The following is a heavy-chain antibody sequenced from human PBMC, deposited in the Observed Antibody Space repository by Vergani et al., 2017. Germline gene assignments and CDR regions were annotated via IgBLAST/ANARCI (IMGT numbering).Heavy chain of an antibody. V-gene: IGHV3-53*04. CDR3: ARDRVDIVATTTYYYYYYGMDV. CDR1: GFTVSSNY. Sequence: EVQLVESGGGLVQPGGSLRLSCAASGFTVSSNYMSWVRQAPGKGLEWVSVIYSGGSNYYADSVKGRFTISRHNSKNTLYLQMNSLRAEDTAVYYCARDRVDIVATTTYYYYYYGMDVWGQGTTVTVSS. CDR2: IYSGGSN. D-gene: IGHD5-12*01. J-gene: IGHJ6*02.